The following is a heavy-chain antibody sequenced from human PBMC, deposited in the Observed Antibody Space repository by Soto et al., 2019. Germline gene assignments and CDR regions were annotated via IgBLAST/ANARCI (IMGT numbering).Heavy chain of an antibody. Sequence: ASVKVSCKASGYTFTSYAMHWVRQAPGQRLEWMGWINAGNGNTKYSQKFQGRVTITRDTSASTAYMELSSLRSEDTVVYYCAREYGPHAFDIWGQGTMVTVSS. CDR3: AREYGPHAFDI. CDR1: GYTFTSYA. CDR2: INAGNGNT. V-gene: IGHV1-3*01. D-gene: IGHD4-17*01. J-gene: IGHJ3*02.